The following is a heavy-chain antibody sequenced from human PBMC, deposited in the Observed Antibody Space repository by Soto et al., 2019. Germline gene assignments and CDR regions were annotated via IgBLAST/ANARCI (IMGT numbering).Heavy chain of an antibody. V-gene: IGHV3-11*06. D-gene: IGHD6-19*01. CDR2: ISSSSSYT. Sequence: PGGSLRLSCAASGFTFSDYYMSWIRQAPGKGLEWVSYISSSSSYTNYADSVKGRFTISRDNAKNSLYLQMNSLRAEDTAVYYCARLSIRIAVAGQVFDYWGQGTLVTVSS. CDR1: GFTFSDYY. J-gene: IGHJ4*02. CDR3: ARLSIRIAVAGQVFDY.